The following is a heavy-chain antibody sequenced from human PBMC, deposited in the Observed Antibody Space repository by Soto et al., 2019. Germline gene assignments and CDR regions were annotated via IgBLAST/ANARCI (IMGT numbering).Heavy chain of an antibody. Sequence: QVQLQQWGAGLLKPSETLSLTCAVYGGSFSGYYWSWIRPPPGKGLEWIGEINHSGSTNYNPSLKSRVTISVDTSKNQCSLKLSSVTAADTAVYYCARGAGVVVPAALDYWGQGTLVTVSS. CDR1: GGSFSGYY. J-gene: IGHJ4*02. CDR2: INHSGST. D-gene: IGHD2-2*01. V-gene: IGHV4-34*01. CDR3: ARGAGVVVPAALDY.